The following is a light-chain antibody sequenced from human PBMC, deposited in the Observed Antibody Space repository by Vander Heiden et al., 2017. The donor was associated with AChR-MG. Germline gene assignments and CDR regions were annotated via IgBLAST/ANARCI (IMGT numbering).Light chain of an antibody. Sequence: QSVLTQPPSVSAAPGQRVTISCSGSASNVGNNYVSWYQQVPGTAPKLLIYDNDKRPAGIPGRFSGSKSGTSATLVITGLQPGDEADYYCGAWDSGLSAGVFGTGTQVT. J-gene: IGLJ1*01. V-gene: IGLV1-51*01. CDR2: DND. CDR1: ASNVGNNY. CDR3: GAWDSGLSAGV.